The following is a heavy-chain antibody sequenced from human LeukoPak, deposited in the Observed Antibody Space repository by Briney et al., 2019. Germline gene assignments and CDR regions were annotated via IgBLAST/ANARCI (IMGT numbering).Heavy chain of an antibody. Sequence: GGSLRLSCAASGFTFSSYWMHWVRLAPGKGLEWVSSISSSTSYIFYADSVRGRVTISRDNAKNSLYLQMNSLRVEDTAVYYCARDRGSGWHTFDSWGQGTLVTVSS. CDR2: ISSSTSYI. V-gene: IGHV3-21*01. CDR3: ARDRGSGWHTFDS. D-gene: IGHD6-19*01. J-gene: IGHJ4*02. CDR1: GFTFSSYW.